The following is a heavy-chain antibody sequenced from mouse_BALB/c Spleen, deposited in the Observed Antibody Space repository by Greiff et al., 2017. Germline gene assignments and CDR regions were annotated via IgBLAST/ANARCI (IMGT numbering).Heavy chain of an antibody. V-gene: IGHV5-17*02. Sequence: EVKLMESGGGLVQPGGSRKLSCAASGFTFSSFGMHWVRQAPEKGLEWVAYISSGSSTIYYADTVKGRFTISRDNPKNTLFLQMTSLRSEDTAMYYCARGDSTMITTDGYYYAMDYWGQGTSVTVSS. D-gene: IGHD2-4*01. J-gene: IGHJ4*01. CDR1: GFTFSSFG. CDR2: ISSGSSTI. CDR3: ARGDSTMITTDGYYYAMDY.